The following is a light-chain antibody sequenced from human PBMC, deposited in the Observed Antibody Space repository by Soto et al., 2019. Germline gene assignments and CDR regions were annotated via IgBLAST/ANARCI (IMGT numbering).Light chain of an antibody. Sequence: QSALTQPASVSGSPGQSITISCTGTSSDVGSYNLVSWYQQHPGKAPKLMIYHVVQRPSGVPDRFSGSKSGTTASPIISGLQAEDEADYFCCSYADGQTLAFGGGTKLTVL. CDR3: CSYADGQTLA. V-gene: IGLV2-23*02. CDR2: HVV. J-gene: IGLJ2*01. CDR1: SSDVGSYNL.